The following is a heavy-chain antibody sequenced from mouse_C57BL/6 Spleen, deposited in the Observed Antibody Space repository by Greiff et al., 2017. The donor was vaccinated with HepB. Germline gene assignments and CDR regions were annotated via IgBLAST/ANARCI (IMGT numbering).Heavy chain of an antibody. CDR3: TRDYYGSRRYFDV. J-gene: IGHJ1*03. Sequence: EVQLQQSGTVLARPGASVKMSCKTSGYTFTSYWMHWVKQRPGQGLEWIGAIYPGNSDTSYNQKFKGKAKLTAVTSASTAYMELSSLTNEDSAVYYCTRDYYGSRRYFDVWGTGTTVTVSS. V-gene: IGHV1-5*01. D-gene: IGHD1-1*01. CDR2: IYPGNSDT. CDR1: GYTFTSYW.